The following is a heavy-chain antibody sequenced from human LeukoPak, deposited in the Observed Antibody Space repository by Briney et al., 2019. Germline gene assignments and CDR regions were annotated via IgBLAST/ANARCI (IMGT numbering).Heavy chain of an antibody. CDR2: IRYDGSNK. D-gene: IGHD6-13*01. CDR1: GSTFSSYG. Sequence: GGSLRLSCAASGSTFSSYGMHWVRQAPGKGLEWVAFIRYDGSNKYYADSVKGRFTISRDNSKNTLYLQMNSLRAEDTAVYYCAKDVEQQLGYWGQGTLVTVSS. V-gene: IGHV3-30*02. J-gene: IGHJ4*02. CDR3: AKDVEQQLGY.